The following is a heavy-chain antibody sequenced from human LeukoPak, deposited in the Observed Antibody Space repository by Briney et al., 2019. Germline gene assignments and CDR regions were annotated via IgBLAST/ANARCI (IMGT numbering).Heavy chain of an antibody. CDR3: AKGYCTGTSCYTGLDY. D-gene: IGHD2-2*02. Sequence: GGSLRLSCAASGLTFSSYVMHWVRQAPGKGLEWVAVISYDGSNKYYADSVKGRFTISRDNSKNTLYLQMNSLRAEDTAVYYCAKGYCTGTSCYTGLDYWGQGTLVTVSS. CDR2: ISYDGSNK. CDR1: GLTFSSYV. V-gene: IGHV3-30-3*01. J-gene: IGHJ4*02.